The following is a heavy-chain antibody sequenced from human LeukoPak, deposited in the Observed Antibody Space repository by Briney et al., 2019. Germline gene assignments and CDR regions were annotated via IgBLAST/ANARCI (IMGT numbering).Heavy chain of an antibody. J-gene: IGHJ6*03. Sequence: PSETLSLTCTVSGGSISNKYWSWIRQPPGKGLEWIGYIYYSGSTNYNPSLKSRVTILVDTSKNQFSLKLSSVTAADTAVYFCARDRGVEARPAYMDVWGKATTVTVSS. CDR2: IYYSGST. V-gene: IGHV4-59*01. D-gene: IGHD6-6*01. CDR3: ARDRGVEARPAYMDV. CDR1: GGSISNKY.